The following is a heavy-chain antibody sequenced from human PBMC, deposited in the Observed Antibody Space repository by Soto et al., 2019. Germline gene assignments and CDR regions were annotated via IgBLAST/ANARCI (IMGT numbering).Heavy chain of an antibody. J-gene: IGHJ4*02. V-gene: IGHV3-23*01. D-gene: IGHD3-10*01. CDR3: APHLWFGELYY. CDR1: VFTFSSYA. Sequence: PGGSLRLSCAASVFTFSSYAMSWVRQAPGKWLEWFSAISVSGCSTXXADSVKGRXTISRYNSKNTXYLQMXSLRAEDTAVYYCAPHLWFGELYYWVQGTLVTVSS. CDR2: ISVSGCST.